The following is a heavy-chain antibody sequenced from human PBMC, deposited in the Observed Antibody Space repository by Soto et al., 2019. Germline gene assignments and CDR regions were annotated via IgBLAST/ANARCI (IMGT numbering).Heavy chain of an antibody. D-gene: IGHD3-10*01. CDR3: ARDMAGSQGRYFDY. CDR1: GYTFSDYY. V-gene: IGHV1-2*04. CDR2: INPNSGDT. Sequence: ASVKVSCKASGYTFSDYYMHWIRQAPGQGLEWMGWINPNSGDTKYAQKFQDWVTMTRDTSISTYYMELSRLSSDDAAVYYCARDMAGSQGRYFDYWGQGTVVTVS. J-gene: IGHJ4*02.